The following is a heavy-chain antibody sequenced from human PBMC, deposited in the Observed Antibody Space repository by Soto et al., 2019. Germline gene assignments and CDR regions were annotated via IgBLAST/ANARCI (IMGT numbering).Heavy chain of an antibody. CDR3: VRDDIGDPNGFDI. D-gene: IGHD2-15*01. V-gene: IGHV3-33*01. CDR1: GFTFSAYG. J-gene: IGHJ3*02. Sequence: QVQLVESGGGVVQPGRSLRLSCAPSGFTFSAYGMHWVRQAPGKGLEWVAVITNDAKIRYEGDSVKGRFTISRDNSENMLYLQMDSLRVEDTALYYCVRDDIGDPNGFDIWGQGTMVTVSS. CDR2: ITNDAKIR.